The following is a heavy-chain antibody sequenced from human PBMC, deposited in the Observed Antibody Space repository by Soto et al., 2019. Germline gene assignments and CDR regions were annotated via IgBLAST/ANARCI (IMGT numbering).Heavy chain of an antibody. V-gene: IGHV3-23*01. J-gene: IGHJ4*02. Sequence: EVQLLESGGKLVQPGGSLTLSCAASGFTFSTYAMAWVRQAPGKGLEWVSGVSASGLNTDYADPVKGRFYISRDNSKNTVSLHMNSLRAEATALYYCATDRPRRTSGYVFAYWGQGSPVTASS. CDR3: ATDRPRRTSGYVFAY. D-gene: IGHD5-18*01. CDR2: VSASGLNT. CDR1: GFTFSTYA.